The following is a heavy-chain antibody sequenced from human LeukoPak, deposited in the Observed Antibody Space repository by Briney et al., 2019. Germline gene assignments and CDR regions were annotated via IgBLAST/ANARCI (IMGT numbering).Heavy chain of an antibody. J-gene: IGHJ4*02. CDR1: GFTFNRYW. Sequence: GGSLRHSCAAAGFTFNRYWMNWVRQAPGKGLEWVANIKQDGSQRYYVDSVKGRFTISRDNAKNSLYLQMDSLRAEDTAVYYCASAARQRWLQIDYWGQGTLVTVSS. V-gene: IGHV3-7*03. CDR3: ASAARQRWLQIDY. D-gene: IGHD5-24*01. CDR2: IKQDGSQR.